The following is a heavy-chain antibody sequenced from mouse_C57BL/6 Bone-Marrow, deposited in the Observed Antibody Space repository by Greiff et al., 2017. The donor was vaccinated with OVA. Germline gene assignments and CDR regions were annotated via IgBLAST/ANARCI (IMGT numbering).Heavy chain of an antibody. J-gene: IGHJ2*01. Sequence: VQLQQSGPELVKPGASVKISCKASGYSFTGYYMNWVKQSPEKSLEWIGEINPSTGGTTYNQKFKAKATLTVDKSSSTAYMQLTSLTSEDAAVYYCAISYYYGPGYWGQGTTLTVSS. D-gene: IGHD1-1*01. V-gene: IGHV1-42*01. CDR2: INPSTGGT. CDR1: GYSFTGYY. CDR3: AISYYYGPGY.